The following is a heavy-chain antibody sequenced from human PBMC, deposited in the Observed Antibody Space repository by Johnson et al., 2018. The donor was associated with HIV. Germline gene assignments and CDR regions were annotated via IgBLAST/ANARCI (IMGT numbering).Heavy chain of an antibody. J-gene: IGHJ3*01. CDR3: AREGVSGSYYDAFDL. D-gene: IGHD1-26*01. V-gene: IGHV3-30*02. CDR1: GFTFSSYG. CDR2: IRYAGSNK. Sequence: QVQLVESGGGVVQPGGSLRLSCAASGFTFSSYGMHWVRQAPGKGLEWVAFIRYAGSNKYYADSVKGRFTISRDNSKNTMYLQMNSLRAEDTALFYCAREGVSGSYYDAFDLWGQGTVVTVSS.